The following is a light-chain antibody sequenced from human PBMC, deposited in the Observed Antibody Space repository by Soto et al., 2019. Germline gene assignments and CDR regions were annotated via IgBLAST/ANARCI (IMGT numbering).Light chain of an antibody. J-gene: IGLJ2*01. CDR3: LLYYGGAQVL. CDR1: AGAVTSAYY. V-gene: IGLV7-43*01. CDR2: STS. Sequence: QAVVTQEPSLTVSPGGTVTLTCASSAGAVTSAYYTNWLQQNPGQAPRALIYSTSEKHSWTPARFSGSLLGGKAALTLSAAQPADEADYYCLLYYGGAQVLFGGGTKLTVL.